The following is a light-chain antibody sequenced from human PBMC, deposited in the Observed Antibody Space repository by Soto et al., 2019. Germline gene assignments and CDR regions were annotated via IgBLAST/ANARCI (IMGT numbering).Light chain of an antibody. V-gene: IGKV3-20*01. CDR3: QQCWSSPLYT. CDR1: QSVSSTY. Sequence: EIVLTQSPGTLSLSPGERVTLSCSASQSVSSTYLAWYQQKPGQAPRLLIYGASSRATGIPDRFSGSGSGTDFTLTISRLEPEDFAVYYCQQCWSSPLYTFGHGTKLESK. CDR2: GAS. J-gene: IGKJ2*01.